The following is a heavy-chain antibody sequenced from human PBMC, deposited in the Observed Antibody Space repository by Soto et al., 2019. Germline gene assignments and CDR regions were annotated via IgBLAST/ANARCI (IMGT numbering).Heavy chain of an antibody. Sequence: NPSETLSLTCIVSGGSVYSNGHYWGWIRQPPGKGLEWIGSIDNNGVTNYNSSLKSRVTISRDTSKNQFSLRLTSVTAADTAVYYCARGSPIVLVPAALAPAPLRRGMDVWGQGTTVTVSS. D-gene: IGHD2-2*01. CDR1: GGSVYSNGHY. V-gene: IGHV4-39*01. CDR2: IDNNGVT. CDR3: ARGSPIVLVPAALAPAPLRRGMDV. J-gene: IGHJ6*02.